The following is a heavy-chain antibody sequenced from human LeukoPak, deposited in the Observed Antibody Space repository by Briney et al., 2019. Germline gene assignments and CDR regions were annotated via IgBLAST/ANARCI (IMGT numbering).Heavy chain of an antibody. CDR3: ARGLFGVRDY. D-gene: IGHD3-3*01. V-gene: IGHV4-39*07. J-gene: IGHJ4*02. Sequence: SETLSLTCTVSGGSISSGGYYWSWIRQPPGKGLEWIGEINHSGSTNYNPSLKSRVTISVDTSKNQFSLKLSSVTAADTAVYYCARGLFGVRDYWGQGTLVTVSS. CDR2: INHSGST. CDR1: GGSISSGGYY.